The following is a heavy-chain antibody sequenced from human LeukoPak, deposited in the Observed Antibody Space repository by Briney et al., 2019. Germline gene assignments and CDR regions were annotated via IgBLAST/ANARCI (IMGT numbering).Heavy chain of an antibody. Sequence: GESLKISCEVSGHRFTNHWIGWVRQMPGKGLEWMGIINLGDSDTKYSPSFQGQVTISADKSISTAYLQWSSLKASDTAMYYCARVGATREFDYWGQGTLVTVSS. CDR3: ARVGATREFDY. J-gene: IGHJ4*02. D-gene: IGHD1-26*01. CDR2: INLGDSDT. V-gene: IGHV5-51*01. CDR1: GHRFTNHW.